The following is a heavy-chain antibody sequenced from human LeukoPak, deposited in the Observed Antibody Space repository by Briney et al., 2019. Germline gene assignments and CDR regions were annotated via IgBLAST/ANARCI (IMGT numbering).Heavy chain of an antibody. CDR3: AKLAKYFYGSETYYFFEH. V-gene: IGHV3-7*01. CDR2: IKQDGTEK. D-gene: IGHD3-10*01. J-gene: IGHJ4*02. CDR1: GFSFTTYW. Sequence: PGGSLRLSCAASGFSFTTYWMGWVRQAPGKGLEWVANIKQDGTEKYYVDFVMGRFTISRDNAKNSLYLQMNSLRVEDTAMYYCAKLAKYFYGSETYYFFEHWGQGTPVTASS.